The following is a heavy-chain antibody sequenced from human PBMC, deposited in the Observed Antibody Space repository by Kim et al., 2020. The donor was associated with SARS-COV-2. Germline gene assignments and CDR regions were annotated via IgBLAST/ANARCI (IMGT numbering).Heavy chain of an antibody. D-gene: IGHD2-8*02. J-gene: IGHJ3*02. CDR3: ARGGRVECTGSVWFALDI. CDR1: GFTFSNYR. V-gene: IGHV3-74*01. CDR2: TTSDRSST. Sequence: GGSLRLSCAGSGFTFSNYRMHWARQTPGKGLEWVSRTTSDRSSTCYADSVKGRFIVSRDNAKNTLYLQVNSLRGDDTAVYYCARGGRVECTGSVWFALDIWGQET.